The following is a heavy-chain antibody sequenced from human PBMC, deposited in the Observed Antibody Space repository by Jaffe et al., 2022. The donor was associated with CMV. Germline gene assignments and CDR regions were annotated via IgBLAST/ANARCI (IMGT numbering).Heavy chain of an antibody. V-gene: IGHV3-23*01. J-gene: IGHJ6*02. D-gene: IGHD6-13*01. CDR2: ISGSGGST. CDR1: GFTFSSYA. CDR3: AKADTIAAAGSEVPPYYYYGMDV. Sequence: EVQLLESGGGLVQPGGSLRLSCAASGFTFSSYAMSWVRQAPGKGLEWVSAISGSGGSTYYADSVKGRFTISRDNSKNTLYLQMNSLRAEDTAVYYCAKADTIAAAGSEVPPYYYYGMDVWGQGTTVTVSS.